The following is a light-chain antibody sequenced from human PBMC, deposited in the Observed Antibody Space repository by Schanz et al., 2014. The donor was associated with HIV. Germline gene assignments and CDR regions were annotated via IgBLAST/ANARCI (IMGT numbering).Light chain of an antibody. J-gene: IGKJ4*01. CDR3: QQLNTFFT. V-gene: IGKV3-15*01. CDR1: ESVSNN. CDR2: GAS. Sequence: EIVMTQSPATLSVSPGESATLSCRASESVSNNLAWYQQKPGQAPRLLIYGASTRATGVPARFSGSGSGTEFTLTISSLQSEDFATYYCQQLNTFFTFGGGTKVEIK.